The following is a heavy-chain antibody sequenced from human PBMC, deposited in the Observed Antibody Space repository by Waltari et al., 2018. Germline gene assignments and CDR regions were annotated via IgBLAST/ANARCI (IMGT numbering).Heavy chain of an antibody. J-gene: IGHJ6*02. Sequence: QVQLVQSGAEVKKPGASVKVSCKASGYTFTGYYMHWVRQAPGQGLEWMGRINPNSGGTNYAQKFQGRVTITADESTSTAYMELSSLRSEDTAVYYCARAVNAYYYYGMDVWGQGTTVTVSS. V-gene: IGHV1-2*06. CDR2: INPNSGGT. D-gene: IGHD2-21*01. CDR3: ARAVNAYYYYGMDV. CDR1: GYTFTGYY.